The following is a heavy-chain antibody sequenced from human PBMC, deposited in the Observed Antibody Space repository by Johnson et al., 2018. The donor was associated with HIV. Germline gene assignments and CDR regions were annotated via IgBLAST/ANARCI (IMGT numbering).Heavy chain of an antibody. CDR3: ARDKYPPTAAAGTDGFDI. Sequence: QEQLVESGGGVVQPGRSLRLSCAASGFTFSSYAMHWVRQAPGKGLEWVAVISYDGSNKYYADSVKGRFTISRDNSKNTLYLQMNSLRAEDTAVYYCARDKYPPTAAAGTDGFDIWGQGTMVTVSA. CDR2: ISYDGSNK. J-gene: IGHJ3*02. CDR1: GFTFSSYA. D-gene: IGHD6-13*01. V-gene: IGHV3-30*04.